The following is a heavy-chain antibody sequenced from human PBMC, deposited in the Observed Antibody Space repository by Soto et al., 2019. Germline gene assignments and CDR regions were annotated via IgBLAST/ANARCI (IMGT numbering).Heavy chain of an antibody. J-gene: IGHJ3*01. CDR2: ISFNGLSQ. V-gene: IGHV3-30*03. CDR3: ARGGRGLRGAFDV. CDR1: RFTFSSFA. D-gene: IGHD3-16*01. Sequence: QELLVESGGGVVQPGRSLRLSCAASRFTFSSFAMHWVRQAPGKGLEWVSVISFNGLSQFYPDSSRGRFTISRDNSKNTLYLQLDSLRPDDTAVYYCARGGRGLRGAFDVWGQGTEVSVS.